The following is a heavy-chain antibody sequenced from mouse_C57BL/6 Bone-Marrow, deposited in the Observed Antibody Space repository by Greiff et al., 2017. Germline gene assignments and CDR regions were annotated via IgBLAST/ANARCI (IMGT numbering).Heavy chain of an antibody. J-gene: IGHJ4*01. CDR1: GYAFSSSW. V-gene: IGHV1-82*01. CDR3: ARIRYGSSYDAMDY. D-gene: IGHD1-1*01. Sequence: VQLQQSGPELVKPGASVKISCKASGYAFSSSWMNWVKQRPGKGLEWIGRIYPGDGDTNYNGKFKGKATLTADKSSSTAYMQLSSLTSEDSAVYFCARIRYGSSYDAMDYWGQGTSVTVSS. CDR2: IYPGDGDT.